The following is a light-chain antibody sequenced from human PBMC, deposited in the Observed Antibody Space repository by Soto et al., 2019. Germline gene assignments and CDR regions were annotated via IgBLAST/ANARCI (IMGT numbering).Light chain of an antibody. CDR1: SSNIGSNS. CDR3: AAWDDSLSGVV. CDR2: SNS. J-gene: IGLJ2*01. Sequence: QSVLTQPPSASGTPGQRVTISCSESSSNIGSNSVHWYQQLPGTAPKLLIYSNSQRPSGVPERISGSKSGTSASLAISGLRSEDEADYYCAAWDDSLSGVVFGGGTKLTVL. V-gene: IGLV1-47*01.